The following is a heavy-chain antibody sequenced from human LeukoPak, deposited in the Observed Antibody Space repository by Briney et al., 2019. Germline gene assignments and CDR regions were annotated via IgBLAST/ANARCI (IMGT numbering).Heavy chain of an antibody. Sequence: SETLSLTCAVYGGSFSGYYWSWIRQPPGKGLEWIGYIYYSGSTNYNPSLKSRVTISVDTSKNQFSLKLSSVTAADTAAYYCARHPAGGYGYNWFDPWGQGTLVTVSS. D-gene: IGHD5-12*01. J-gene: IGHJ5*02. CDR2: IYYSGST. V-gene: IGHV4-59*08. CDR3: ARHPAGGYGYNWFDP. CDR1: GGSFSGYY.